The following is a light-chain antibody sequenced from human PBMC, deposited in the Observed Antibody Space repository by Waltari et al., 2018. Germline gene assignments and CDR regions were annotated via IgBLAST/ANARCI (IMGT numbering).Light chain of an antibody. CDR3: AAWDYSLDGHVL. V-gene: IGLV1-44*01. CDR2: RNN. J-gene: IGLJ2*01. CDR1: NSNVGSNS. Sequence: QSVLTQPPSASGTPGQRVTISCSGSNSNVGSNSVNWYQQVPGTAPKLLIYRNNQRHAGVPDRCSGSKSGTSASLAISGLQSEDEADYYCAAWDYSLDGHVLFGGGTKLTVL.